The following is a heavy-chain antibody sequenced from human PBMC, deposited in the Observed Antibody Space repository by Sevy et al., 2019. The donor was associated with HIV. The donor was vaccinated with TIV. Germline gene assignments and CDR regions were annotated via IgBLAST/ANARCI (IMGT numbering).Heavy chain of an antibody. D-gene: IGHD2-15*01. CDR2: ISAYNGNT. CDR3: ARLGRVVVAATYYYYYYGMDV. V-gene: IGHV1-18*01. CDR1: GYTFTSYG. Sequence: ASVKVSCKASGYTFTSYGISWVRQAPGQGLEWMGWISAYNGNTNYAQMLQGRVTMTTDTSTSTAYMELRSLRSDDTAGYYCARLGRVVVAATYYYYYYGMDVWGQGTTVTVSS. J-gene: IGHJ6*02.